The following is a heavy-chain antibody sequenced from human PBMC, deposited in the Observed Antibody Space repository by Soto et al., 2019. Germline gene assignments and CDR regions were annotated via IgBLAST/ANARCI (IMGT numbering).Heavy chain of an antibody. CDR3: ARVKEGYCSSTSCLYYYYYYMDV. D-gene: IGHD2-2*01. Sequence: SETLSLTCTVSGGSISSYYWSWIRQPPGKGLEWIGYIYYSGSTNYNPSLKSRVTISVDTSKNQFSLKLSSVTAADTAVYYCARVKEGYCSSTSCLYYYYYYMDVWGKGTTVTVSS. V-gene: IGHV4-59*01. CDR2: IYYSGST. J-gene: IGHJ6*03. CDR1: GGSISSYY.